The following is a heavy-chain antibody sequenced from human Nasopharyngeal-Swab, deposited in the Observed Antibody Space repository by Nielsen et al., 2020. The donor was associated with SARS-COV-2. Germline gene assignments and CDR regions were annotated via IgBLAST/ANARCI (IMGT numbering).Heavy chain of an antibody. V-gene: IGHV1-69*13. CDR3: ASANPTSDIVVVPAAKYYYYYYMDV. Sequence: SVKVSCKASGGTFSSYAISWVRQAPGQGIEWMGGIIRIFGTANYAQKFQGRVPITADESTSTAYMELSSLRSEDTAVYYCASANPTSDIVVVPAAKYYYYYYMDVWGKGTTVTVSS. CDR1: GGTFSSYA. J-gene: IGHJ6*03. CDR2: IIRIFGTA. D-gene: IGHD2-2*01.